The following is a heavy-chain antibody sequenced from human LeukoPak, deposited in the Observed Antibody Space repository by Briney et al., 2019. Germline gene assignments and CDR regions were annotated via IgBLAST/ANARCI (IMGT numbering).Heavy chain of an antibody. Sequence: ASVKVSCKASGYTFTSYYMHWVRQAPGQGLEWMGIINPSGGSTSYAQKFQDRVTMTRDMSTSTVYMELSSLRFEDTAVYYCARGNSGDYVFYYCYYMDVWGKGTTVTVSS. CDR1: GYTFTSYY. CDR2: INPSGGST. D-gene: IGHD4-17*01. CDR3: ARGNSGDYVFYYCYYMDV. V-gene: IGHV1-46*01. J-gene: IGHJ6*03.